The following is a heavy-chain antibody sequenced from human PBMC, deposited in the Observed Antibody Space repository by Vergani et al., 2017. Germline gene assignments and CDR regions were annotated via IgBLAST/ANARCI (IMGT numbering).Heavy chain of an antibody. D-gene: IGHD2-21*01. CDR3: ARVALWWLRQIDS. Sequence: QVQMQESGPGLVKTSETLSLTCSASGAPISYWCWSWLRQPAGKGLEWIGRLCPSGSTNYKPSLKSRVTMSIDTSKNQFSLNLYSVTAADTAVYYCARVALWWLRQIDSWGQGTLVTVSS. CDR2: LCPSGST. J-gene: IGHJ4*02. CDR1: GAPISYWC. V-gene: IGHV4-4*07.